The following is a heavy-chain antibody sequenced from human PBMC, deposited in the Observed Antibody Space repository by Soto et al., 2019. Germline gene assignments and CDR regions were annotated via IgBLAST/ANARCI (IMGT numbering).Heavy chain of an antibody. V-gene: IGHV3-7*03. CDR2: INQDGSEK. D-gene: IGHD5-18*01. CDR1: GLIFSSYW. Sequence: GGSLRLSCEVSGLIFSSYWMTWVRQAPGKGLEWVANINQDGSEKYYVDSVKGRFTTSRDNAKNSLFLQMNSLRAEDTAVYYCARGGYNYDSDYWGQGTLVTVSS. J-gene: IGHJ4*02. CDR3: ARGGYNYDSDY.